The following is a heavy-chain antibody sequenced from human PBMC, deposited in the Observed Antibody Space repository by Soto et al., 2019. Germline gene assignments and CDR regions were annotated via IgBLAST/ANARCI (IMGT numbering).Heavy chain of an antibody. CDR1: GDTFTANY. J-gene: IGHJ4*02. V-gene: IGHV1-2*02. CDR3: ARDGRSSYSSGWYYFDY. Sequence: ASVKVSCKASGDTFTANYIHWVRQAPGRGFEWMGWINPKSGGTKYPQKFQGRVTMTRDTSTITVYMELSSLRSEDTAVYYCARDGRSSYSSGWYYFDYWGQGTLVTVSS. CDR2: INPKSGGT. D-gene: IGHD6-19*01.